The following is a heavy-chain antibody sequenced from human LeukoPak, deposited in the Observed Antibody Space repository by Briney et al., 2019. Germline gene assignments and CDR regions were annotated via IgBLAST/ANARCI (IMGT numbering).Heavy chain of an antibody. Sequence: GGSLRLSCAASGFTFSSYSMNWVRQAPGKGLEWVSSISSSSSYIYYADSVKGRFTISRDNAKNSLYLQMNSLRAEDTAVYYCASAVPAAIEIDYWGQETLVTVSS. CDR3: ASAVPAAIEIDY. V-gene: IGHV3-21*01. D-gene: IGHD2-2*01. J-gene: IGHJ4*02. CDR1: GFTFSSYS. CDR2: ISSSSSYI.